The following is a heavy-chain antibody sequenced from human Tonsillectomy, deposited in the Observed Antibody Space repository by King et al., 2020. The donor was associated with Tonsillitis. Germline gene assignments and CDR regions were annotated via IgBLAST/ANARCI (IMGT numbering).Heavy chain of an antibody. Sequence: DVQLVESGGGLVQPGGSLRLSCAASGFTFSSYWMHWVRQAPGKGLVWVSRINSDGSSTGYADSVKGRFTISRNNAKNTLYLQMNSLRAEDTAVYYCVGNYLDYYYCMDDWGQGTTVTVSS. V-gene: IGHV3-74*02. J-gene: IGHJ6*02. CDR3: VGNYLDYYYCMDD. CDR2: INSDGSST. CDR1: GFTFSSYW. D-gene: IGHD3-22*01.